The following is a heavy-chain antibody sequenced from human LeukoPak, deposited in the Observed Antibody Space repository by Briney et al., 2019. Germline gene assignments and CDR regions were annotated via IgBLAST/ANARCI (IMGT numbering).Heavy chain of an antibody. CDR3: AQDYGSGTYYYYMDV. CDR1: GFTLSTYG. D-gene: IGHD3-10*01. Sequence: GGSLRLSCAASGFTLSTYGMHWVRQAPGKGLEWVAFIWHDGTNKYYADSVKGRFTISRDNSKNSLYLQMNSLRTEDTALYYCAQDYGSGTYYYYMDVWGKGTTVTVSS. V-gene: IGHV3-30*02. CDR2: IWHDGTNK. J-gene: IGHJ6*03.